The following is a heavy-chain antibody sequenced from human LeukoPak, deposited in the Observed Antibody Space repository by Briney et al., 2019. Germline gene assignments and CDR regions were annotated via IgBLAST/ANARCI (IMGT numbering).Heavy chain of an antibody. CDR3: ARGGRFCYSSDDYYYYYGMDV. V-gene: IGHV7-4-1*02. Sequence: ASVKVSCKASGYTFASYGIHWVRQAPGQGLEWMGWINTNTGNPTYAQGFTGRFVFSLDTSVSTAYLQISSLKAEDTAVYYCARGGRFCYSSDDYYYYYGMDVWGQGTTVTVSS. CDR1: GYTFASYG. D-gene: IGHD3-3*01. J-gene: IGHJ6*02. CDR2: INTNTGNP.